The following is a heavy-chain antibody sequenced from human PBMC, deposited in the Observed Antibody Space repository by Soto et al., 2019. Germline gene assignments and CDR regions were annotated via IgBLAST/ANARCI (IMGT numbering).Heavy chain of an antibody. CDR1: GFIFGSYG. J-gene: IGHJ4*02. CDR3: ARAPRDFCGRECSSAN. Sequence: GSLRLSCTASGFIFGSYGMHWVRQAPGKGLEWVALISYDGTNKYYPDSVKGRFTISRDNPRNMLYLEMNSLSAEDTAMYYCARAPRDFCGRECSSANWGQGTQVTVSP. D-gene: IGHD3-10*02. V-gene: IGHV3-30*03. CDR2: ISYDGTNK.